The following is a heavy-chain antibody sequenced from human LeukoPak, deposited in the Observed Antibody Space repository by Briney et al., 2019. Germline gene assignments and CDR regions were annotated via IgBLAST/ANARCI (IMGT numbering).Heavy chain of an antibody. CDR3: ARNPARGYSSSCYRGRKKRDYYMTS. Sequence: ASVKASCKASGYTFTSYDINWVRQATGQGLEWMGWMNPNSGNTGYAQKFQGRVTMTRNTSISTAYMELSSLRSEDTAVYYCARNPARGYSSSCYRGRKKRDYYMTSGAKGPRSPSP. CDR1: GYTFTSYD. CDR2: MNPNSGNT. J-gene: IGHJ6*03. D-gene: IGHD6-13*01. V-gene: IGHV1-8*01.